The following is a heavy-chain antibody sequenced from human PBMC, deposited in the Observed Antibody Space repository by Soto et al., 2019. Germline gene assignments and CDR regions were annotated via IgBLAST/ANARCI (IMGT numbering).Heavy chain of an antibody. D-gene: IGHD1-26*01. J-gene: IGHJ6*03. CDR1: GFTFSSYD. CDR2: IGTAGDT. CDR3: ARAPLGVRYMDV. V-gene: IGHV3-13*01. Sequence: EVQLVESGGGLVQPGGSLRLSCAASGFTFSSYDMHWVRQATGKGLEWVSAIGTAGDTYYPGSVKGRFTISRENAKNSLYLQMNSLRAVDTAVYYCARAPLGVRYMDVWGKGTTVTVSS.